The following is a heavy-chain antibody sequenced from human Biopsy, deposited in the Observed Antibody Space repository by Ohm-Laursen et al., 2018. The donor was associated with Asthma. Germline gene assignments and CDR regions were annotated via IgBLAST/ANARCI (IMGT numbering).Heavy chain of an antibody. D-gene: IGHD1-26*01. CDR1: GFTFSSYG. CDR2: ISYDGSNK. CDR3: AKDVGWELPQYYFGY. Sequence: SLRLSCAASGFTFSSYGVHWVRQAPGKGLEWVAVISYDGSNKYYADSVKGRFTISRDNSKNTLYLQMNSLRAEDTAVYYCAKDVGWELPQYYFGYWGQGTLVTVSS. V-gene: IGHV3-30*18. J-gene: IGHJ4*02.